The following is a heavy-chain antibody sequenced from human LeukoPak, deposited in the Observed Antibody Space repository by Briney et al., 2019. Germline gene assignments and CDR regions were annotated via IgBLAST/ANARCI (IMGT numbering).Heavy chain of an antibody. CDR2: ISGSGGST. J-gene: IGHJ4*02. Sequence: PGGSLRLSCAASGFTFSSYAMSWVRQAPGKGLEWVSAISGSGGSTYYADSVKGRFTIARDNAKNSLYLQMNSLRAEDTAVYYCAREIGGEMADYWGQGTLVTVSS. CDR1: GFTFSSYA. D-gene: IGHD5-24*01. V-gene: IGHV3-23*01. CDR3: AREIGGEMADY.